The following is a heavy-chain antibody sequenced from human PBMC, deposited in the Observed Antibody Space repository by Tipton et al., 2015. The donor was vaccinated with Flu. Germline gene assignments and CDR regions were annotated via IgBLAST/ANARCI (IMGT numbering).Heavy chain of an antibody. CDR1: GDSINNNY. CDR3: ARLKLFALVNHSYYYGLDV. D-gene: IGHD3/OR15-3a*01. V-gene: IGHV4-4*07. Sequence: LRLSCTVSGDSINNNYWSWVRQPAGKGLEWIGRLHTSWGSTYNSSLKSRVTMSFDTSKNQFSLKLSSVTAADTAVYYCARLKLFALVNHSYYYGLDVWGQGTTVTVS. CDR2: LHTSWGS. J-gene: IGHJ6*02.